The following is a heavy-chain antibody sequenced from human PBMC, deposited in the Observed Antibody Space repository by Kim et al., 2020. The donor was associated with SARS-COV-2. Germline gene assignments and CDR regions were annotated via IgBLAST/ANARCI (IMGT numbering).Heavy chain of an antibody. J-gene: IGHJ5*02. Sequence: QGRVTITADNSTSTAYMELSSLRSEDTAVYYCARSGSIAMVRGVIGWFDPWGQGTLVTVSS. CDR3: ARSGSIAMVRGVIGWFDP. D-gene: IGHD3-10*01. V-gene: IGHV1-69*02.